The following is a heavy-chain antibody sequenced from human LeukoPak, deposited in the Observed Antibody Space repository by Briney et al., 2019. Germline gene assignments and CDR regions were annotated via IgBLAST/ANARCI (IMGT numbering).Heavy chain of an antibody. D-gene: IGHD2-15*01. CDR1: GFTFSSYA. CDR3: AKSKVVAATMGRFDY. J-gene: IGHJ4*02. CDR2: ISGSDGST. Sequence: GGSLRLSCAASGFTFSSYAMNWVRQAPGKGLEWVSAISGSDGSTYYADSVKGRFTISRNNSKNTLYLQMNSLRAEDTAVYYCAKSKVVAATMGRFDYWGQGTLVTVSS. V-gene: IGHV3-23*01.